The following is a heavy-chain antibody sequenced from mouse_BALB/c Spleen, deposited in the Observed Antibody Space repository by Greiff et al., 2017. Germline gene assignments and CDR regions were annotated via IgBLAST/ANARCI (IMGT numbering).Heavy chain of an antibody. CDR3: TRSEYGNYRDYYAMDY. V-gene: IGHV1S81*02. D-gene: IGHD2-10*02. J-gene: IGHJ4*01. CDR2: INPSNGGT. Sequence: QVHVKQSGAELVKPGASVKLSCKASGYTFTSYYMYWVKQRPGQGLEWIGEINPSNGGTNFNEKFKSKATLTVDKSSSTAYMQLSSLTSEDSAVYYCTRSEYGNYRDYYAMDYWGQGTSVTVSS. CDR1: GYTFTSYY.